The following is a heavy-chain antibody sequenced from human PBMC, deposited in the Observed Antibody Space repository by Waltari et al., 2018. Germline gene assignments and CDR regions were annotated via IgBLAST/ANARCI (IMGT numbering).Heavy chain of an antibody. D-gene: IGHD6-13*01. CDR3: ARGYSSSWNPQLDY. CDR1: GGSISSSSYY. CDR2: IYYSGST. J-gene: IGHJ4*02. V-gene: IGHV4-39*07. Sequence: QLQLQESGPGLVKPSETLSLTCTVSGGSISSSSYYWGWIRQPPGKGLEWIGSIYYSGSTYYNPSLKSRVTRSVDTSKNQFSLKLSSVTAADTAVYYCARGYSSSWNPQLDYWGQGTLVTVSS.